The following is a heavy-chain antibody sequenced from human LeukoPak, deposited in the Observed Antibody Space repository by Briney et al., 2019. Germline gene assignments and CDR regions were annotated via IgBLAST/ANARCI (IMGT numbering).Heavy chain of an antibody. CDR2: IKQDGSEK. V-gene: IGHV3-7*01. CDR1: GFIFSSYW. J-gene: IGHJ4*02. Sequence: GGSLRLSCAASGFIFSSYWMSWVRQAPGKGLEWVANIKQDGSEKYYVDSVKGRFTISRDNAKNSLYLQMNSLRAEDTGVYYCARVQRYCSGGSCYADHIDYWGQGTLVTVSS. D-gene: IGHD2-15*01. CDR3: ARVQRYCSGGSCYADHIDY.